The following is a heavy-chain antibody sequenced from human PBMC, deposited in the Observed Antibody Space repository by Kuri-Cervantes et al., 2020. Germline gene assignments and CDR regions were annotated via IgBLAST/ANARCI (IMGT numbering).Heavy chain of an antibody. D-gene: IGHD3-22*01. V-gene: IGHV4-39*07. CDR3: ARDYYDSSGRTGASFDY. CDR2: IYHSGST. Sequence: SETLSLTCTVSGGSISSSSYYWGWIRQPPGKGLEWIGRIYHSGSTNYNPSLKSRVTISVDKSKNQFSLKLSSVTAADTAVYYCARDYYDSSGRTGASFDYWGQGTLVTVSS. J-gene: IGHJ4*02. CDR1: GGSISSSSYY.